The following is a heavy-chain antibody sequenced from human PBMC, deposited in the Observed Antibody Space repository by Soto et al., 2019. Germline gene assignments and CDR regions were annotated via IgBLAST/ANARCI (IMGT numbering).Heavy chain of an antibody. D-gene: IGHD1-1*01. J-gene: IGHJ4*02. CDR2: IIPRFGTT. V-gene: IGHV1-69*13. Sequence: SVKVSCKASGDSFSKYTVNWVRQAPRQGLEWMGGIIPRFGTTNVAPTLQDRVTIAADETMNTVYMELSSLRSEDTALYYCARGRGLYNSGLSQLESWGQGTLVTVSS. CDR3: ARGRGLYNSGLSQLES. CDR1: GDSFSKYT.